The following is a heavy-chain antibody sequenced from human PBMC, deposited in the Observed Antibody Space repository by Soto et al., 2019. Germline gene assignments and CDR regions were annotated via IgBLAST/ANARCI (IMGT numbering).Heavy chain of an antibody. D-gene: IGHD2-2*01. Sequence: PSETLSLTCAVYGGSFSGYYWSWIRQPPGKGLEWIGEINHSGSTNYNPSLKSRVTISVDTSKNQFSLKLSSVTAADTAVYYCASFRPIVVVPAAIGDWFDPWGQGTLVTVSS. CDR1: GGSFSGYY. CDR3: ASFRPIVVVPAAIGDWFDP. V-gene: IGHV4-34*01. CDR2: INHSGST. J-gene: IGHJ5*02.